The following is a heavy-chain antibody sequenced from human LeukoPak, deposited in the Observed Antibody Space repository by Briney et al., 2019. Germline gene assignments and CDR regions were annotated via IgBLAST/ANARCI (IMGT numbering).Heavy chain of an antibody. V-gene: IGHV1-46*01. CDR2: INPSGGST. Sequence: SVKVSCKASGYTFTSYYMHWVRQAPGQGLEWMGIINPSGGSTSYAQKFQGRVTMTRDTSTSTVYMELSSLRSEDTAVYYCARDERSTSCSGCNWFDPWGQGTLVTVSS. CDR3: ARDERSTSCSGCNWFDP. CDR1: GYTFTSYY. J-gene: IGHJ5*02. D-gene: IGHD2-2*01.